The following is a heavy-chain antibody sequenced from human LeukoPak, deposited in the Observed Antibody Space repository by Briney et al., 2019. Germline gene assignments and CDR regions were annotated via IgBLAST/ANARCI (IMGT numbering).Heavy chain of an antibody. CDR1: GYSITSYW. J-gene: IGHJ4*02. CDR3: ARQTAMGRSGDY. Sequence: GASLKISCKASGYSITSYWIGCGRPLPGKGLEWMGIIGPSDSETRYTPSFQGQVTISVDKSLTTADLQWNSLKASDTAMYYCARQTAMGRSGDYWGQGTLVTVSS. V-gene: IGHV5-51*01. D-gene: IGHD5-18*01. CDR2: IGPSDSET.